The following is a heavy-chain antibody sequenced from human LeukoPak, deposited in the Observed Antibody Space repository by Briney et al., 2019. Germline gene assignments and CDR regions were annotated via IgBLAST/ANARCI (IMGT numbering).Heavy chain of an antibody. D-gene: IGHD2-15*01. CDR1: GFTFSSYE. V-gene: IGHV3-48*03. Sequence: GGSLRLSCAASGFTFSSYEMNWVRQAPGKGLEWVSYISSSGSTIYYADSVKGRFTISRDNAKNSLYLQMNSLRAEDTAVYYCARIPLGYCSGGSSYIYYYYMDVWGKGTTVTVSS. J-gene: IGHJ6*03. CDR3: ARIPLGYCSGGSSYIYYYYMDV. CDR2: ISSSGSTI.